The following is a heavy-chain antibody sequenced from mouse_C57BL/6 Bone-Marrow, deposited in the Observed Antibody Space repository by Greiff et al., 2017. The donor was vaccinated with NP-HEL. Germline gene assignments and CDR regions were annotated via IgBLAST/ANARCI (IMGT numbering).Heavy chain of an antibody. CDR3: ARPLYGSSFGFAY. J-gene: IGHJ3*01. Sequence: QVQLKQPGAELVRPGTSVKLSCKASGYTFTSYWMHWVKQRPGQGLEWIGVIDPSDSYTNYNQKFKGKATLTVDTSSSTAYMQLSSLTSEDSAVYYCARPLYGSSFGFAYWGQGTLVTVSA. CDR2: IDPSDSYT. D-gene: IGHD1-1*01. V-gene: IGHV1-59*01. CDR1: GYTFTSYW.